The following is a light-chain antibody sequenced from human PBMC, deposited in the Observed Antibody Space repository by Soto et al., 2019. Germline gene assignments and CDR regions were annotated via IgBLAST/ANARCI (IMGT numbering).Light chain of an antibody. Sequence: QSVLTQPPSVSGAPGQRVTISCTGSSSNIGAGYDVHWYQQLPGTAPKLLIYGNSNRPSGVPDRFSGSKSGTSASLAIAGRQAEDEADYYWQAYDSSLSGWVFGGGPKLTVL. CDR2: GNS. CDR3: QAYDSSLSGWV. CDR1: SSNIGAGYD. J-gene: IGLJ3*02. V-gene: IGLV1-40*01.